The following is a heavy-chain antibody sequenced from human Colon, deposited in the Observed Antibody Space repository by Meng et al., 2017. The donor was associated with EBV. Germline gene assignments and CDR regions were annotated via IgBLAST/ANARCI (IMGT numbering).Heavy chain of an antibody. V-gene: IGHV1-3*01. D-gene: IGHD2-8*01. CDR3: ARGEGYCTNGVCSPGY. CDR1: GYTFTSYA. Sequence: QVEVVQSGSELKKPEASVKVSCKASGYTFTSYAMHWVRQAPGQRLEWMGWINAVNGNTKYSQKFQGRVTITRDTSASTAYMELSSLRSEDTAVYYCARGEGYCTNGVCSPGYWGQGSLVTVSS. J-gene: IGHJ4*02. CDR2: INAVNGNT.